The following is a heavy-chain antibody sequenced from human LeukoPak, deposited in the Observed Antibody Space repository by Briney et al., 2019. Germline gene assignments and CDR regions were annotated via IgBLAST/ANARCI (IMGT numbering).Heavy chain of an antibody. CDR2: ISSSSSYI. V-gene: IGHV3-21*01. J-gene: IGHJ3*02. Sequence: PGGSLRLSCAASGFTFSSYSMNWVRQAPGKGLEWVPSISSSSSYIYYADSVKGRFTISRDNAKNSLYLQMNSLRAEDTAVYYCARPGYSYGFLSGDAFDIWGQGTMVTVSS. CDR3: ARPGYSYGFLSGDAFDI. CDR1: GFTFSSYS. D-gene: IGHD5-18*01.